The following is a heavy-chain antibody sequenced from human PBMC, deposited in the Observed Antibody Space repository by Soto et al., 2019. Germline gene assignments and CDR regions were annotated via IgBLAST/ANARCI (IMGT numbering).Heavy chain of an antibody. V-gene: IGHV2-5*08. D-gene: IGHD7-27*01. CDR2: IYWDDDK. J-gene: IGHJ4*02. CDR3: AHMYLGTARY. CDR1: GFPLSTSGVL. Sequence: QTLTLTTASSGFPLSTSGVLVSCIRQPPGKALEWLALIYWDDDKRYSPSLKSRLTITKDTSKNQVVLTMTNMDPVDTATYYCAHMYLGTARYWGQGTLVTVSS.